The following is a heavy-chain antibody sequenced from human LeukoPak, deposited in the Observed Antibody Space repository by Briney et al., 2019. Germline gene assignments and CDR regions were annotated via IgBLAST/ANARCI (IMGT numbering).Heavy chain of an antibody. J-gene: IGHJ6*03. CDR1: GYTFSSYG. CDR3: ARDPSLLFFGEGHHYYMDV. Sequence: GASVKVSCKASGYTFSSYGISWVRQAPGQGLEWMGWISPYNGNTNYVQKLQGRVTMTTDTSTSTAYMELRSLRSDDTAVYYCARDPSLLFFGEGHHYYMDVWGKGTTVTISS. CDR2: ISPYNGNT. V-gene: IGHV1-18*01. D-gene: IGHD3-10*01.